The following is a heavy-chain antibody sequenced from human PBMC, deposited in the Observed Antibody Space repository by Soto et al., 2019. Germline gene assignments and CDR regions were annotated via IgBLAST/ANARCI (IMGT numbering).Heavy chain of an antibody. J-gene: IGHJ5*02. D-gene: IGHD6-13*01. CDR1: GFTFSSYA. CDR2: ISGSGGST. V-gene: IGHV3-23*01. Sequence: PGGSLRLSCAASGFTFSSYAMSWVRQAPGKGLEWVSAISGSGGSTYYADSVKGRFTISRDNSKNTLYLQMNSLRAEDTAVYYCAKDPEQQLVLVGDWFDPWGQGTLVTVSS. CDR3: AKDPEQQLVLVGDWFDP.